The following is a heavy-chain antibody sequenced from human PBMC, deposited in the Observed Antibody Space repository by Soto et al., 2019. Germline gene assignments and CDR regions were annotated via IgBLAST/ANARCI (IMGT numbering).Heavy chain of an antibody. D-gene: IGHD6-25*01. CDR2: ISYDGSNK. J-gene: IGHJ6*02. CDR3: ARGVSAYYYYGMDV. V-gene: IGHV3-30-3*01. Sequence: GGSLRLSCAASGFTFSSYAMHWVRQAPGKGLEWVAVISYDGSNKYYADSVKGRFTISRDNSKNTLYLQMNSLRAEDTAVYYCARGVSAYYYYGMDVWGQGPTVTVSS. CDR1: GFTFSSYA.